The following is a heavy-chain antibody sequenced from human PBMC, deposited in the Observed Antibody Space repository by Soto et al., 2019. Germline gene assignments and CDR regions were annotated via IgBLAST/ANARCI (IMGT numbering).Heavy chain of an antibody. D-gene: IGHD3-22*01. V-gene: IGHV4-30-2*05. CDR2: IYHSGST. J-gene: IGHJ4*02. CDR1: GGSISSGGYS. Sequence: SETLSLTCAVSGGSISSGGYSWSWIRQPPGKGLEWIGYIYHSGSTYYNPSLKSRVTISVDTSKNQFSLKLSSVTAADTAVYYCARANYHGSSGEFDYWGQGTLVTVSS. CDR3: ARANYHGSSGEFDY.